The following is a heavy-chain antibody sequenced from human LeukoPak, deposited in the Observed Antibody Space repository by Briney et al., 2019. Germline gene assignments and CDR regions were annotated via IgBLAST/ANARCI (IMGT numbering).Heavy chain of an antibody. J-gene: IGHJ3*02. CDR2: IYYSGST. CDR3: ARTSPSYYDSRGYYLAPFDI. CDR1: GGSFSGYY. V-gene: IGHV4-34*01. Sequence: SETLSLTCAVYGGSFSGYYWSWIRQSPGKGLEWIGNIYYSGSTYYNPSLKSRVTISVDTSKNHFSLKLSSVTAADTAVYYCARTSPSYYDSRGYYLAPFDIWGQGTMVTVSS. D-gene: IGHD3-22*01.